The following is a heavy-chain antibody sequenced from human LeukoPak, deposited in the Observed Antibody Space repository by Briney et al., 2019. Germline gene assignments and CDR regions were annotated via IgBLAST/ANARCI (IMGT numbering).Heavy chain of an antibody. D-gene: IGHD6-13*01. Sequence: ASVKVSCKASGYTFTGYYMHWVRQAPGQGLEWMGWINPNSGGTNYAQKFQGRVTMTRDTSISTAYMELSRLISDDTAVYYCARAHSSSWYYFDYWGQGTLVTVSS. J-gene: IGHJ4*02. CDR3: ARAHSSSWYYFDY. CDR1: GYTFTGYY. V-gene: IGHV1-2*02. CDR2: INPNSGGT.